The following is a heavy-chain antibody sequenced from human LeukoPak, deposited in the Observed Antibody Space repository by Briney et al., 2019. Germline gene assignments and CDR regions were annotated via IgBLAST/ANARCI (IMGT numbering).Heavy chain of an antibody. CDR2: IDPSDSYT. D-gene: IGHD1-1*01. J-gene: IGHJ6*04. V-gene: IGHV5-10-1*01. CDR3: ARTTYYYYYGMDV. CDR1: GYSFTSYW. Sequence: GESLRISCQGPGYSFTSYWISWVRQMPGKGLEWMGRIDPSDSYTNYSPSFQGHLTISADKAISTAYLQCSSLKASDTAMYYCARTTYYYYYGMDVWGKGTTVTVSS.